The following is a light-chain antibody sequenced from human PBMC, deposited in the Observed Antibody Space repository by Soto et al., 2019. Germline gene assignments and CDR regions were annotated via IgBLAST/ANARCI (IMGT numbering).Light chain of an antibody. CDR3: QQYGRPSRT. J-gene: IGKJ1*01. Sequence: EIVLTQSPGTLSLSPGERATLSCRASPSVSSYLAWYQQKPGQAPRLLIYGASSSATGIPDRFSGSGSGTDFTLTISRLEPEDFAVYYCQQYGRPSRTFGQGTKVQIK. V-gene: IGKV3-20*01. CDR2: GAS. CDR1: PSVSSY.